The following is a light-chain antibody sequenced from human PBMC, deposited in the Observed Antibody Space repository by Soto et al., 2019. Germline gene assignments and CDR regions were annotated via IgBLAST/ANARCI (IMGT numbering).Light chain of an antibody. Sequence: EIVMTQSPATVSVSPGERATLSCRASQSVSSNLAWYQQKPGQAPRLLISGAFNRAAGIPARFSGSGSGTEFTLTISNLQSEDFAVYYCQQHTEWPRTFGQGTKVDIK. CDR3: QQHTEWPRT. V-gene: IGKV3-15*01. CDR2: GAF. J-gene: IGKJ1*01. CDR1: QSVSSN.